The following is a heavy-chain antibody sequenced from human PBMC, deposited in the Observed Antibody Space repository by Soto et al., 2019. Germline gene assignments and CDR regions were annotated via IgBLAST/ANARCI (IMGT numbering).Heavy chain of an antibody. J-gene: IGHJ4*02. CDR1: GYTFTGYY. V-gene: IGHV1-2*02. CDR3: ARDGDYDSRGDY. D-gene: IGHD3-22*01. Sequence: ASVKVSCKXSGYTFTGYYMHWVRQAPGQGLEWMGWINPNSGGTNYAQKFQGRVTMTRDTSISTAYMELSRLRSDDTAVYYCARDGDYDSRGDYWGQGTLVTVSS. CDR2: INPNSGGT.